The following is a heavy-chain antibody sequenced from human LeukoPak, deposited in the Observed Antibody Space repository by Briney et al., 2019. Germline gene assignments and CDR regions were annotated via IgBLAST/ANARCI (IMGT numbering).Heavy chain of an antibody. J-gene: IGHJ5*02. Sequence: SETLSLTCTVSGGSISSGGYYWSWIRQPPGKGLEWIGYIYYSGSTNYNPSLKSRVTISVDTSKNQFSLKLSSVTAADTAVYYCAREGEGDCSSTSCYTRWFDPWGQGTLVTVSS. CDR2: IYYSGST. V-gene: IGHV4-61*08. D-gene: IGHD2-2*02. CDR3: AREGEGDCSSTSCYTRWFDP. CDR1: GGSISSGGYY.